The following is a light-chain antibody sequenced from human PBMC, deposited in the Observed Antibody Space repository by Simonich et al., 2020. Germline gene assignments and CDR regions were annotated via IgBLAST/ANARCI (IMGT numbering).Light chain of an antibody. CDR1: SSDVGCFNL. CDR2: EGS. V-gene: IGLV2-23*03. J-gene: IGLJ3*02. Sequence: QSALTQPASVSGSPGQSITISCTGTSSDVGCFNLVSWYQQHPGKAPKLMIYEGSKRPSGVSTRFSGSKSGNTASLTISGLQAEDEADYYCCSYAGSSTFNWVFGGGTKLTVL. CDR3: CSYAGSSTFNWV.